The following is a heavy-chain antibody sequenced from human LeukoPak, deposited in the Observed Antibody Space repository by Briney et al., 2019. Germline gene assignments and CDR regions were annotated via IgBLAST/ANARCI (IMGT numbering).Heavy chain of an antibody. CDR1: GFTFSSYS. D-gene: IGHD5-12*01. Sequence: GGSLRLSCAASGFTFSSYSMNWVRQAPGKGLEWVSSISSSSSYIYYADSVKGRFTISRDNDKNSLYLQMNSLRAEDTAVYYCARDPASGSPEFDYWGQGTLVTVSS. V-gene: IGHV3-21*01. CDR2: ISSSSSYI. J-gene: IGHJ4*02. CDR3: ARDPASGSPEFDY.